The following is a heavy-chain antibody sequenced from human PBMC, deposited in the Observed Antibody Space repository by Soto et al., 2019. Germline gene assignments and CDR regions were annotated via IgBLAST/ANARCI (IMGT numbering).Heavy chain of an antibody. J-gene: IGHJ3*02. V-gene: IGHV3-48*03. CDR2: ISKNCIDI. D-gene: IGHD3-10*01. CDR1: GFSFSSYE. Sequence: GGSLRLSCAASGFSFSSYEMNWGRQAPGEGMEWVSYISKNCIDIYYADSVKGRFTISRDNANNTLCLQMNRLRAEDTAVYYCAPRKSGSFNIGAFDIWGQGTMVTVSS. CDR3: APRKSGSFNIGAFDI.